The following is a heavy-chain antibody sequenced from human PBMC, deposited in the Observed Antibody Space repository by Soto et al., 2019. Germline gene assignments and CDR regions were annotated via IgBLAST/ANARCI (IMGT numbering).Heavy chain of an antibody. D-gene: IGHD4-17*01. CDR3: ARTTMTTVTTRPYYYYYGMDV. CDR1: GGTFSSYA. J-gene: IGHJ6*04. Sequence: ASVKVSCKASGGTFSSYAISWVRQAPGQGLEWMGGIIPIFGTANYAQKFQGRVAITADESTSTAYMELSSLGSEDTAVYYCARTTMTTVTTRPYYYYYGMDVWGKGPTVTVSS. V-gene: IGHV1-69*13. CDR2: IIPIFGTA.